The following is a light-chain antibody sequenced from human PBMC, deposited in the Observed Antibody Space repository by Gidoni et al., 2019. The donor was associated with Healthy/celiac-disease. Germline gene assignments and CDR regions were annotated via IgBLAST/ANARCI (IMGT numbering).Light chain of an antibody. V-gene: IGKV1-5*03. CDR1: QRISSW. CDR2: KAS. CDR3: QQYNSYAWT. Sequence: DIQLTQSPSHLSASVGDRVTITCRASQRISSWLAWYQQKPGKAPKLLIYKASSLESGVPSRCSGSGSGTEFTLTISSLQPDDFATYYCQQYNSYAWTFGQGTKVEIK. J-gene: IGKJ1*01.